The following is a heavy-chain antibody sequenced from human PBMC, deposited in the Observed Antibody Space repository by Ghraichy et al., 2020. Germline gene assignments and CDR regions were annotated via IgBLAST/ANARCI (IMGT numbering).Heavy chain of an antibody. V-gene: IGHV4-61*02. J-gene: IGHJ6*03. CDR3: ARDSNYCSSTSCRHYYMDV. Sequence: LRLSCTVSGGSISSSNYYWSWVRQPAGKGLEWIGRIYSSGSTNYNPSLKSRVTISVDTSKNQFSLNLSSVTAADTAVYYCARDSNYCSSTSCRHYYMDVWGKGTTVTVSS. CDR2: IYSSGST. CDR1: GGSISSSNYY. D-gene: IGHD2-2*01.